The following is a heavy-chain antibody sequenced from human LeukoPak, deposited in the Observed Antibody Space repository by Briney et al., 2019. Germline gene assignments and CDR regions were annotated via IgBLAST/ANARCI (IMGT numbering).Heavy chain of an antibody. J-gene: IGHJ6*03. V-gene: IGHV1-18*01. Sequence: ASVKVSCKASGYTFTSYGISWVRQAPGQGLEWMGWISAYNGNSNYAQKLQGRVTMTTDTSTSTAYMELRSLRSDDTAVYYCARDRDSSDIGYYYYMDVWGKGTTVTVSS. D-gene: IGHD6-6*01. CDR3: ARDRDSSDIGYYYYMDV. CDR2: ISAYNGNS. CDR1: GYTFTSYG.